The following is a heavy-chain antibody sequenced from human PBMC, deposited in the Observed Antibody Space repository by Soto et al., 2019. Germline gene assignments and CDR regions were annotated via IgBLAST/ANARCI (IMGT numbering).Heavy chain of an antibody. Sequence: KPSETLSLTCTVSGGSISSSSYYWGWIRQPPGKGLEWIGSIYYSGSTYYNPSLKSRVTISVDTSKNQFSLKLSSVTAADTAVYYCARPATHGRYYDSSGYLGWFDPWGQGTLVTVSS. J-gene: IGHJ5*02. CDR3: ARPATHGRYYDSSGYLGWFDP. CDR2: IYYSGST. CDR1: GGSISSSSYY. D-gene: IGHD3-22*01. V-gene: IGHV4-39*01.